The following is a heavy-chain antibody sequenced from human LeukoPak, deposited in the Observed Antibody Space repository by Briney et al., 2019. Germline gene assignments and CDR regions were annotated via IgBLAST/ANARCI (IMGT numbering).Heavy chain of an antibody. Sequence: SVKVSCKASGGTFSSYAISWVRQAPGQGLEWMGGIIPIFGTANYAQKFQGRVTITADESTSTAYMELGSLRSEDTAVYYCAGVGYSSSFPGLGDYYYYYGMDVWGKGTTVTVSS. CDR1: GGTFSSYA. D-gene: IGHD6-19*01. V-gene: IGHV1-69*01. J-gene: IGHJ6*04. CDR3: AGVGYSSSFPGLGDYYYYYGMDV. CDR2: IIPIFGTA.